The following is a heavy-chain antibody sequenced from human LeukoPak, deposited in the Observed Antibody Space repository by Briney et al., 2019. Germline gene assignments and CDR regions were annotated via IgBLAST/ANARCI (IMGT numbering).Heavy chain of an antibody. CDR1: GFTFSSYA. D-gene: IGHD3-10*01. J-gene: IGHJ4*02. V-gene: IGHV3-30*04. CDR3: ATDAYYYGSGSSLRY. CDR2: ISYDGSNK. Sequence: GGSLRLSCAASGFTFSSYAMHWVRQAPGKGLEWVAVISYDGSNKYYADSVKGRFTISRDNSKNTLYLQMNSLRAEDTAVYYCATDAYYYGSGSSLRYWGQGTLVTVSS.